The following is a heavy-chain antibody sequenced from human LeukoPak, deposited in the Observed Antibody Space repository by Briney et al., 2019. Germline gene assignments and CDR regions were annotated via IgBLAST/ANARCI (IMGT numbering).Heavy chain of an antibody. V-gene: IGHV3-66*02. J-gene: IGHJ3*01. CDR3: VRSTLDAFDL. Sequence: GGSLRLSCVASGFSVSSKYMSWVRQAPGKGLEWVSVLFSGGSTHYVDSVRGRFTISRDESKNTLFLQMNSLRVEDTAVYYCVRSTLDAFDLWGQGTMVAVSS. CDR1: GFSVSSKY. CDR2: LFSGGST. D-gene: IGHD1-1*01.